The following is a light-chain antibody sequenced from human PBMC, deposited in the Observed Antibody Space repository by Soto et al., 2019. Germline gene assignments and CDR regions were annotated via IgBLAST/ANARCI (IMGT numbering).Light chain of an antibody. CDR1: QSVSRN. V-gene: IGKV3-15*01. J-gene: IGKJ4*01. CDR3: QQYNNWPLT. Sequence: EILLTQSPATQSVSPGERATLSCRASQSVSRNLAWYQQQHGQAPRLLIYGASTRATGFPARFSGSVSGTEGTITISSLKQEDGSAYYCQQYNNWPLTFGGGTKVDIK. CDR2: GAS.